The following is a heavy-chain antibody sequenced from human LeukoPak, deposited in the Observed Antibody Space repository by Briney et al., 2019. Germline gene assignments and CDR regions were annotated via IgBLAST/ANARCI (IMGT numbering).Heavy chain of an antibody. CDR3: ARAYSSSGYFDY. J-gene: IGHJ4*02. CDR2: ISWNSGSI. V-gene: IGHV3-9*01. D-gene: IGHD6-6*01. CDR1: GFTFDDYA. Sequence: GGSLRLSCAASGFTFDDYAMHWVRQAPGKGLEWVSGISWNSGSIGYADSVKGRFTISRDNAKNSLYLQMNSLRAEDTAVYYCARAYSSSGYFDYWGQGTLVTVSS.